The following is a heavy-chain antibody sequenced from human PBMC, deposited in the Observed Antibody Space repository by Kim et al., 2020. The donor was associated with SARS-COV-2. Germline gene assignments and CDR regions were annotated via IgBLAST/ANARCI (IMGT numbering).Heavy chain of an antibody. CDR2: INTDTRKS. J-gene: IGHJ4*02. CDR3: ARKLRGGYSLDY. V-gene: IGHV7-4-1*02. Sequence: ASVKVSCKASGYSFTDYGINWVRQAPGRGLQWMGWINTDTRKSTYAQAFTGRLVFSLDTSVSTAYLQISSLNTDDTAVYYCARKLRGGYSLDYWGQGTLVTVSS. D-gene: IGHD2-15*01. CDR1: GYSFTDYG.